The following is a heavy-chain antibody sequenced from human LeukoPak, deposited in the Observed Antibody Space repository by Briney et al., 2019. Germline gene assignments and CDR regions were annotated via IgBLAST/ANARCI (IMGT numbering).Heavy chain of an antibody. J-gene: IGHJ5*02. CDR1: GGSIISGDYY. CDR3: ARPYYYDSRIDP. V-gene: IGHV4-30-4*01. Sequence: SESLSLTSTVPGGSIISGDYYSSWIRQPPGKCLEWITYMYYSGSTYYNPSLKSRVTMSADTSKNQLSLKLSSVTAADTAVYYCARPYYYDSRIDPWGQGILVTVSS. CDR2: MYYSGST. D-gene: IGHD3-22*01.